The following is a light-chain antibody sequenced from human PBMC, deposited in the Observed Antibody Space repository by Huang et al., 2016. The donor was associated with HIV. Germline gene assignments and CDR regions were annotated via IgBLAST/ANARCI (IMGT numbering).Light chain of an antibody. CDR2: NAS. CDR1: QRISGW. Sequence: DIQMTHSPSTLSASVGDRVTITCRASQRISGWLAWYQQKPGKDPKLLIYNASNLESVVPSRFSGSGSVTEFTVTISSLQPDEFAAYYCQHYTSYAYTFGQGTKLEIK. CDR3: QHYTSYAYT. J-gene: IGKJ2*01. V-gene: IGKV1-5*03.